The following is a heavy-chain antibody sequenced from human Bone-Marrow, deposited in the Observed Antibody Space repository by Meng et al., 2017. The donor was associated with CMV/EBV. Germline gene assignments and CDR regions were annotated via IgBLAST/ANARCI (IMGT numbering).Heavy chain of an antibody. CDR3: AKEIGIRVTRTYYYFIDV. J-gene: IGHJ6*02. D-gene: IGHD4-11*01. CDR1: GFTFSSYD. V-gene: IGHV3-23*01. Sequence: GESLKISCAASGFTFSSYDMSWIRQAPGKGLEWVSAISGSGGSTYYADSVKGRFTISRDNSKNTLYLQMNSLRAEDTAVYYCAKEIGIRVTRTYYYFIDVWGQGTTVTVYS. CDR2: ISGSGGST.